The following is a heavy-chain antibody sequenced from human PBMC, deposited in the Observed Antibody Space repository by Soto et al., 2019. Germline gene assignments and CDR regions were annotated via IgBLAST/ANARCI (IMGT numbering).Heavy chain of an antibody. CDR1: GFTFSSYA. J-gene: IGHJ4*02. Sequence: GGSLRLSCAASGFTFSSYAMHWVRQAPGKGLEWVAVISYDGSNKYYADSVKGRFTISRDNSKNTLYLQMNSLRAEDTAVYYCAREPRITMIVVVISPPDYWGQGTLVTVSS. V-gene: IGHV3-30-3*01. D-gene: IGHD3-22*01. CDR3: AREPRITMIVVVISPPDY. CDR2: ISYDGSNK.